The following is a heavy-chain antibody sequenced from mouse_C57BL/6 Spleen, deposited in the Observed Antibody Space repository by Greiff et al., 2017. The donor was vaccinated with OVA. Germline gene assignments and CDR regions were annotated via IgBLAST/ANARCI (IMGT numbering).Heavy chain of an antibody. J-gene: IGHJ2*01. V-gene: IGHV1-80*01. CDR2: IYPGDGDT. Sequence: VKLQQSGAELVKPGASVKISCKASGYAFSSYWMNWVKQRPGKGLEWIGQIYPGDGDTNYNGKFKGKATLTADKSSSTAYMQLSSLTSEDSAVYFCARRGTTVVAGGNYFDYWGQGTTLTVSS. CDR3: ARRGTTVVAGGNYFDY. D-gene: IGHD1-1*01. CDR1: GYAFSSYW.